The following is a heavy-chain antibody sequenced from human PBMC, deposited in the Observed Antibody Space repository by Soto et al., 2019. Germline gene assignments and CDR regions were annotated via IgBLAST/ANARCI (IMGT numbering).Heavy chain of an antibody. CDR3: AKDGTTGGQHYYGMDV. V-gene: IGHV3-23*01. D-gene: IGHD2-15*01. CDR1: GFTFSDYV. Sequence: EVQLLESGGGLVQPGGSLRLSCEASGFTFSDYVMNWVRQGPGKGLEWVSTIGGAYDTYYADSVKGRFTISGDNSKSTLFLQMNNLRAEDTALYFCAKDGTTGGQHYYGMDVWGQGTTVTVSS. J-gene: IGHJ6*02. CDR2: IGGAYDT.